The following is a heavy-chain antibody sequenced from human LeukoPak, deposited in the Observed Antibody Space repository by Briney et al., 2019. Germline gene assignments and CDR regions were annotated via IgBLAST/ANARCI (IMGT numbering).Heavy chain of an antibody. CDR1: GFTFSSFG. V-gene: IGHV3-30*18. CDR2: ISYDGNEE. CDR3: AKKYSTGLDP. D-gene: IGHD1-26*01. J-gene: IGHJ5*02. Sequence: GGSLRLSCAASGFTFSSFGMHWVRQAPGKGLEWVSVISYDGNEEYYADSVKGRFTVSRDNSRNTLYLQMNSLRAEDTAIYYCAKKYSTGLDPWGQGTLVTVSS.